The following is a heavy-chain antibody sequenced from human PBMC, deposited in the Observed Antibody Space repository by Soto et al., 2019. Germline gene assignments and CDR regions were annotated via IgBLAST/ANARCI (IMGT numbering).Heavy chain of an antibody. D-gene: IGHD1-1*01. CDR1: GFTFISYG. CDR3: ARDVFNCSDGVDI. J-gene: IGHJ3*02. CDR2: ISSSSSYI. V-gene: IGHV3-21*01. Sequence: EVQLVESGGGLVQPGGSLRLSCAASGFTFISYGMNWVRQAPGKGLEWVSSISSSSSYIYYADSVKGRFTISRDNAKNSLYLQMNSLRAVDTAVYYCARDVFNCSDGVDIWGKGTMVTLSS.